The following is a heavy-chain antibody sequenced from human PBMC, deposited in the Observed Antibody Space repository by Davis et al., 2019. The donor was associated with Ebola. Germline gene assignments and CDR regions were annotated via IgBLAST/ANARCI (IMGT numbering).Heavy chain of an antibody. Sequence: SVKVSCKASGHTFTGYYMHWVRQAPGQGLEWMGGIIPIFGTPKYAQKFQGRLTMTADESTSAAYMELSSLRSEDTAMYYCASSPLGEYSAGYWGQGTLVTVSS. CDR2: IIPIFGTP. D-gene: IGHD2/OR15-2a*01. CDR3: ASSPLGEYSAGY. CDR1: GHTFTGYY. V-gene: IGHV1-69*13. J-gene: IGHJ4*02.